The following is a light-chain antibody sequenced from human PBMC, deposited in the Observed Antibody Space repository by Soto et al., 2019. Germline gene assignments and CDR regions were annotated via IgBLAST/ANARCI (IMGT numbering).Light chain of an antibody. J-gene: IGLJ1*01. CDR3: QSYDSSLSGSYV. CDR2: GNS. Sequence: QSVLTQPPSVSGAPGQRVTIPCTGSSSNIGAGYDVHWYQQLPGTAPKLLIYGNSNRPSGVPDRFSGSKSGTSASLAIPGLQAEDEADYYCQSYDSSLSGSYVFGTGTKLTVL. CDR1: SSNIGAGYD. V-gene: IGLV1-40*01.